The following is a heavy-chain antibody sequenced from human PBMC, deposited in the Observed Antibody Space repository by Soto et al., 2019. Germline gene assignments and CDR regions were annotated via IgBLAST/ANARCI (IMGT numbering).Heavy chain of an antibody. V-gene: IGHV3-7*05. D-gene: IGHD5-18*01. Sequence: PGGSLRLSCAVSGFTFSHSWMSWVRQAPGKGLEWVANIKEDGSEIHYVDSVKGRFTISRDNAKNCLYLQMSSLRAEDTAVYYCAKELDTTVFKFDYWGQGTLVTVSS. CDR1: GFTFSHSW. CDR2: IKEDGSEI. CDR3: AKELDTTVFKFDY. J-gene: IGHJ4*02.